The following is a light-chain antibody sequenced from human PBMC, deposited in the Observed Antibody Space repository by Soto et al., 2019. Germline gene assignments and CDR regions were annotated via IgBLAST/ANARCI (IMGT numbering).Light chain of an antibody. CDR3: QQYENSLLT. Sequence: EIVLTQSPGTLSLSPGERATLSCRASQRVDSNYLTWYQQKPGLPPGVITYGSAIRAAGVPDRFNGSGSGTDFTLTITRLEPEDFAVYYCQQYENSLLTFGGGTKVEL. CDR2: GSA. J-gene: IGKJ4*01. CDR1: QRVDSNY. V-gene: IGKV3-20*01.